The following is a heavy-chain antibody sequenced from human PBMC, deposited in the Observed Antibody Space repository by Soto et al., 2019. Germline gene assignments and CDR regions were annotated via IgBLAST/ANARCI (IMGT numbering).Heavy chain of an antibody. V-gene: IGHV4-34*01. CDR1: GGSFSGYY. J-gene: IGHJ6*02. CDR3: ARGKGGGYGYYYYYYGMDV. D-gene: IGHD5-12*01. CDR2: INHSGST. Sequence: SETLSLTCAVYGGSFSGYYWSWIRQPPGKGLEWIGEINHSGSTNYNPSLKSRVTISVDTSKNQFSLKLSSVTAADTAVYYCARGKGGGYGYYYYYYGMDVWGQGTTVTAP.